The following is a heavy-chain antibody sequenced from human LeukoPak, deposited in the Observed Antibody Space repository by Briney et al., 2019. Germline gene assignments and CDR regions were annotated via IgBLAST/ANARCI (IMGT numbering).Heavy chain of an antibody. Sequence: ASVKVSCKASGYTFTSYDINWVRQAPGQGLEWMGGIIPIFGTANYAQKLQGRVTMTTDTSTSTAYMELRSLRSDDTAVYYCARWGSMVRGSDYWGQGTLVTVSS. CDR1: GYTFTSYD. CDR3: ARWGSMVRGSDY. D-gene: IGHD3-10*01. J-gene: IGHJ4*02. CDR2: IIPIFGTA. V-gene: IGHV1-18*01.